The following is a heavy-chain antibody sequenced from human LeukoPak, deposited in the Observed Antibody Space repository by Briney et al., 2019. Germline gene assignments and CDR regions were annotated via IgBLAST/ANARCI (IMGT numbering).Heavy chain of an antibody. J-gene: IGHJ4*02. CDR2: ISYDGSNK. Sequence: GRSLRLSCAASGFTFSSYAMHWVRQAPGKGLEWVAVISYDGSNKYYADSVKGRFTISRDNSKNTLYLQMNSLRAEDTAVYYCANSRTVYFDWLFLPLGADWGQGTLVTVSS. CDR1: GFTFSSYA. CDR3: ANSRTVYFDWLFLPLGAD. V-gene: IGHV3-30-3*01. D-gene: IGHD3-9*01.